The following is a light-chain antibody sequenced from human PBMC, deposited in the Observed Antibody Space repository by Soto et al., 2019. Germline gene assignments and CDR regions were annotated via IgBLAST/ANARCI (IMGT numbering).Light chain of an antibody. V-gene: IGKV3-15*01. CDR2: GAS. CDR1: QSVSSN. Sequence: IVMTQSPATLSVSPGERATLSCRASQSVSSNLAWYQQRPGQAPRLLISGASTRATGLPARFSGRKSGTEFTLTISSLQSEDFATYFCLQDYNFPYTFGQGTKLEIK. CDR3: LQDYNFPYT. J-gene: IGKJ2*01.